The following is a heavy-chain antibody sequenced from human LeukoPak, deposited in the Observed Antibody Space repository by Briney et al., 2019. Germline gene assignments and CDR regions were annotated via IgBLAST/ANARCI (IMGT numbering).Heavy chain of an antibody. Sequence: SETLSLTCTVSGGSISSYYWSWIRQPPGKGLEWIGSIYYSRSTNYNPSLKSRVTISVDTSKNQFSLKLSSVTAADTAVYYCARLLGCSWFDPWGQGTLVTVSS. V-gene: IGHV4-59*08. CDR3: ARLLGCSWFDP. CDR2: IYYSRST. J-gene: IGHJ5*02. CDR1: GGSISSYY. D-gene: IGHD3-3*01.